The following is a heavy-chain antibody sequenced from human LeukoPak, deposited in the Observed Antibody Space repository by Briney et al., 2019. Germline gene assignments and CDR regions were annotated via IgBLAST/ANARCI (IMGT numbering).Heavy chain of an antibody. D-gene: IGHD1-1*01. V-gene: IGHV3-23*01. CDR1: GFTFNNYA. CDR3: AKAAWNNWFDP. Sequence: GGSLRLACPASGFTFNNYAMSWVRQAPGKGLEWVSAISGSGGSTYYADSVKGRFTVSRDNSKDTLYLQMNSLRAEDTAVYYCAKAAWNNWFDPWGQGTLVTVSS. J-gene: IGHJ5*02. CDR2: ISGSGGST.